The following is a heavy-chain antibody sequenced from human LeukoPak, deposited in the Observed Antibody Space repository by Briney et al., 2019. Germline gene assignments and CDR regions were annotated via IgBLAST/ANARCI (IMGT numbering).Heavy chain of an antibody. Sequence: PSETLSLTCTVSGDSISSGNYWGWIRQPPGKGLEWIGSIYYSGSTYYNPSLKSRVTISVDTSKNQFSLKLSSVTAADTAVYYCARGVVGATDAFDIWGQGTMVTVSS. J-gene: IGHJ3*02. V-gene: IGHV4-38-2*02. CDR3: ARGVVGATDAFDI. D-gene: IGHD1-26*01. CDR1: GDSISSGNY. CDR2: IYYSGST.